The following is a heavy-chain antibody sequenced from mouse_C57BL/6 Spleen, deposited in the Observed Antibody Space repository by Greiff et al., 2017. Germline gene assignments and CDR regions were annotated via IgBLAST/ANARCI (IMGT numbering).Heavy chain of an antibody. J-gene: IGHJ1*03. V-gene: IGHV5-9-1*02. CDR1: GFTFSSYA. CDR3: TRVYYGSSYDWDFDV. D-gene: IGHD1-1*01. CDR2: ISSGGDYI. Sequence: EVNLVESGEGLVKPGGSLKLSCAASGFTFSSYAMSWVRQTPEKRLEWVAYISSGGDYIYYADTVKGRFTLSRDNARNTLYLQMSSLKSEDTAMYYCTRVYYGSSYDWDFDVWGTGTTVTVAS.